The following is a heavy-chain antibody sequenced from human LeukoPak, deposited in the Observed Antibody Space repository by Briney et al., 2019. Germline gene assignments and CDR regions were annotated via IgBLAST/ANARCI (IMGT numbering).Heavy chain of an antibody. V-gene: IGHV3-11*04. CDR3: AREPVHNYGDPPFDY. CDR1: GFTFTDAW. J-gene: IGHJ4*02. Sequence: PGGSLRLSCVASGFTFTDAWMSWVRQAPGKGLEWVSYSSGSGSSIYYADSVKGRFTVSRDNAKNSLHLQMNSLRADDTALYYCAREPVHNYGDPPFDYWGQGTLVTVSS. D-gene: IGHD5-18*01. CDR2: SSGSGSSI.